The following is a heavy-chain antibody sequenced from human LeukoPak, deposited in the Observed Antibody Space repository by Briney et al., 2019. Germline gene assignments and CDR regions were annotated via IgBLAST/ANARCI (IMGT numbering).Heavy chain of an antibody. J-gene: IGHJ5*02. V-gene: IGHV3-30-3*01. Sequence: GRSLRLSCAASGFTFSSYAMHWVRQAPGKGLEWVAVISYDGSNKYYADSVKGRFTISRDNSKNTLYLQMNSLRAEDTAVYYCARVSEYSSTWGQGTLVTVSS. CDR3: ARVSEYSST. CDR1: GFTFSSYA. CDR2: ISYDGSNK. D-gene: IGHD6-6*01.